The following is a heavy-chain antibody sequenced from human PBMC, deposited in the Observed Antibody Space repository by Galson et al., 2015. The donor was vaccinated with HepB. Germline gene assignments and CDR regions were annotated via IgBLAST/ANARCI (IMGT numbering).Heavy chain of an antibody. J-gene: IGHJ2*01. V-gene: IGHV3-33*01. Sequence: SLRLSCATSGFTFSNYGMHWVRQAPGKGLEWVAVIWHDGGNKYYADSVKGRFTISRDNSKNTLYLQMNSLRAEDTAVYYCARSARAMVTFWYFDLWGRGTLVTVSS. D-gene: IGHD5-18*01. CDR3: ARSARAMVTFWYFDL. CDR1: GFTFSNYG. CDR2: IWHDGGNK.